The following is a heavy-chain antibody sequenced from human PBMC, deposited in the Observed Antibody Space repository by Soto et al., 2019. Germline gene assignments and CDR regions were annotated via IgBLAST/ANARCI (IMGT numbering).Heavy chain of an antibody. Sequence: ESGGGVVQPGRSLRLSCAASGFTFSSYGMHWVRQAPGKGLEWVAVIWYDGSNKYYADSVKGRFTISRDNSKNTLYLQMNSLRAEDTAVYYCARALLVIPTHYGMDVWGQGTTVTVSS. CDR3: ARALLVIPTHYGMDV. CDR2: IWYDGSNK. CDR1: GFTFSSYG. D-gene: IGHD3-9*01. V-gene: IGHV3-33*01. J-gene: IGHJ6*02.